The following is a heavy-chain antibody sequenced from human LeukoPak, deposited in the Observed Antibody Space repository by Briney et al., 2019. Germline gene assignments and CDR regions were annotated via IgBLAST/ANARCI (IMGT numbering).Heavy chain of an antibody. J-gene: IGHJ3*02. D-gene: IGHD2-2*01. CDR3: ARQDIVVVPAGTGGAFDI. CDR1: GGSISSGSYY. V-gene: IGHV4-39*01. CDR2: IYYSGST. Sequence: SETLSLTCTVSGGSISSGSYYWGWIRQPPGKGLEWIGSIYYSGSTYYNPSLKSRVTISVDTSKNQFSLKLSSVTAADTAVYYCARQDIVVVPAGTGGAFDIWGQGTMVTVSS.